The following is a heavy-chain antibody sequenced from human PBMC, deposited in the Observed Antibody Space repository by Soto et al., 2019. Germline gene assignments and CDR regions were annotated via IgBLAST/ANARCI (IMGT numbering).Heavy chain of an antibody. D-gene: IGHD2-21*01. Sequence: SETLSLTCTVSGGSISGSNYYWDWIRQPPGKGLEWIGSIFYSGSTYYNPSLMSGVAVSVDTSKNQFSLKLTSVTAADTAVYFGPRYLWTHTAWFDPSGQRTLVTLSS. CDR3: PRYLWTHTAWFDP. J-gene: IGHJ5*02. CDR1: GGSISGSNYY. CDR2: IFYSGST. V-gene: IGHV4-39*01.